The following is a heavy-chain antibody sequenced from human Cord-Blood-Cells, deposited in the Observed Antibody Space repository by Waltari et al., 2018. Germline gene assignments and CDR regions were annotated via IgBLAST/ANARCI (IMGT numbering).Heavy chain of an antibody. J-gene: IGHJ2*01. CDR2: ISSSSSYI. D-gene: IGHD3-16*01. V-gene: IGHV3-21*01. Sequence: EVQLVESGGGLVKPGGSLRLSCAASGFTFSSCSRNWVRQVPGKGMEWVSSISSSSSYIYYADSVKGRFTISRDNAKNSLYLQMNSLRAEYTAVYYCARDWVTYWYFDLWGRGTLVTVSS. CDR3: ARDWVTYWYFDL. CDR1: GFTFSSCS.